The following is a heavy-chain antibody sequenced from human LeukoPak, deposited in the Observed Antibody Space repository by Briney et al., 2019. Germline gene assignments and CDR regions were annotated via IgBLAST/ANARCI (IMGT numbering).Heavy chain of an antibody. Sequence: PGGSLRLSCAASGFTFSNYAMSWVRHVPGKGLEWVSTISGSGGSTYYADSLKGRFSISRDNSKDTLFRQMKSLRAEDTAVYYCAKERGYTSGLGTLDYWGQGTLATVST. CDR1: GFTFSNYA. J-gene: IGHJ4*02. V-gene: IGHV3-23*01. CDR3: AKERGYTSGLGTLDY. D-gene: IGHD6-19*01. CDR2: ISGSGGST.